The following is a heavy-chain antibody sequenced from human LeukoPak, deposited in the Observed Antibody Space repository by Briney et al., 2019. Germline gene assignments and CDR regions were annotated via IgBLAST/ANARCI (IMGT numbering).Heavy chain of an antibody. D-gene: IGHD2-15*01. J-gene: IGHJ4*02. CDR2: IRQDGSEK. CDR3: ARQRRYCSGDNCYQRTFDY. V-gene: IGHV3-7*01. Sequence: GGSLRLSCAASGFIFNNYWISWVRQAPGEGLEWVANIRQDGSEKYYVDSVKGRFTISRDNAKNSLYLQMNSLRAEDTAVYYCARQRRYCSGDNCYQRTFDYWGQGTLVTVSS. CDR1: GFIFNNYW.